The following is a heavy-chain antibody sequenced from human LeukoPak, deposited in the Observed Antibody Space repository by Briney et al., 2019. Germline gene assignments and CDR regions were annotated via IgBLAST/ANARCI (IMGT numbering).Heavy chain of an antibody. CDR3: ARGNHGYGYESFDY. V-gene: IGHV4-31*03. J-gene: IGHJ4*02. Sequence: SQTLSLTCTVSGGSISSGGYYWSWIRQHPGKGLEWIGYIYYSGSTYYNPSLKSRVTISVDTSKNQFSLKLSSVTAADTAVYYCARGNHGYGYESFDYWGQGTLVTVSS. CDR2: IYYSGST. D-gene: IGHD5-18*01. CDR1: GGSISSGGYY.